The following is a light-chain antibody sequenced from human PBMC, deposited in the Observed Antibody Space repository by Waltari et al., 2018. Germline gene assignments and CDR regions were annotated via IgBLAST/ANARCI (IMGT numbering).Light chain of an antibody. V-gene: IGKV3-20*01. CDR2: GAS. CDR3: QHYVRTWA. Sequence: EIVLTQSPGTLSLSPGESATLSCRASQSVGSNYLAWYQQRPGPAPRPLIYGASSRATGIPDRFSGSGAGTDFTLSISRREPEDFAVYYCQHYVRTWAFGQGTKVEIK. CDR1: QSVGSNY. J-gene: IGKJ1*01.